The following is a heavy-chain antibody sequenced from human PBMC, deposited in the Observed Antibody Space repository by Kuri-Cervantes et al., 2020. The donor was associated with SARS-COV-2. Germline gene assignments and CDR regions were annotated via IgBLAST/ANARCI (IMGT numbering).Heavy chain of an antibody. J-gene: IGHJ4*02. CDR2: ISSNGDST. D-gene: IGHD6-19*01. Sequence: GESLKISCAASRFTFSRYSMHWVRQAPGKGLEYVSGISSNGDSTYYADSVKGRFTISRDISKNTLYLQMGSLRAEDMAVYYCARIPIAVADTPDYWGQGTLVTVSS. CDR3: ARIPIAVADTPDY. V-gene: IGHV3-64*02. CDR1: RFTFSRYS.